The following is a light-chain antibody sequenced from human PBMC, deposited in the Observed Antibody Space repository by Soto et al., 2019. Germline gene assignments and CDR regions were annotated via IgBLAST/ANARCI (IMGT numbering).Light chain of an antibody. V-gene: IGLV2-14*01. J-gene: IGLJ1*01. CDR3: RSYKSSSTLV. Sequence: QSVQTRPASVSGSPGQSITISCTGTSSDVGGYNYVSWYQQHPGKAPKLMIYDVSNRPSGVSNRFSGSKSGNTASLTISGLQAEDAADYQCRSYKSSSTLVFGTGTRSPS. CDR2: DVS. CDR1: SSDVGGYNY.